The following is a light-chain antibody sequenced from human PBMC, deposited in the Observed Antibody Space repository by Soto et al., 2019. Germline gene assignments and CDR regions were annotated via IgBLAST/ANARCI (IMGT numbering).Light chain of an antibody. CDR2: ATS. Sequence: DIQITQSPSSLSASVGDTVSITFRSSQDVGRWLSWYQQKPGQAPKIVIFATSTLQSGVPSRFSGSGSGTDFTLTITSLQSEDFATYYCQQARSFPVTFGQGTRLEIK. CDR1: QDVGRW. V-gene: IGKV1D-12*01. J-gene: IGKJ5*01. CDR3: QQARSFPVT.